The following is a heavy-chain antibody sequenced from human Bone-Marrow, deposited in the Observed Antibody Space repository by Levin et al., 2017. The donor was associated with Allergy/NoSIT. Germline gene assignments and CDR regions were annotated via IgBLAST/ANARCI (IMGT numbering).Heavy chain of an antibody. Sequence: ASVKVSCKASGYTFTYYYLHWVRQAPGQGLEWMGWINPNRGATNYAQKFQGRVTITRDTSMNTAYMEMIYLGSDDTAVYYCAKGITSRGATGYYYYYALDVWGHGTMVAVS. J-gene: IGHJ6*02. CDR3: AKGITSRGATGYYYYYALDV. CDR1: GYTFTYYY. V-gene: IGHV1-2*02. D-gene: IGHD1-14*01. CDR2: INPNRGAT.